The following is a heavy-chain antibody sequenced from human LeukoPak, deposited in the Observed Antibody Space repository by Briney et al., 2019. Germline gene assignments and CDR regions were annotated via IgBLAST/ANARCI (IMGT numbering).Heavy chain of an antibody. D-gene: IGHD3-22*01. CDR2: IYYSGST. J-gene: IGHJ5*02. Sequence: PSETLSLTCTVSGGSISSSSYYWGWIRQPPGKGLEWIGSIYYSGSTYYNPSLKSRVTISVDTSKNQFSLKLSSVTAADTAVYSSARDLTSSSGYFAPWGQGTLVTVSS. V-gene: IGHV4-39*07. CDR1: GGSISSSSYY. CDR3: ARDLTSSSGYFAP.